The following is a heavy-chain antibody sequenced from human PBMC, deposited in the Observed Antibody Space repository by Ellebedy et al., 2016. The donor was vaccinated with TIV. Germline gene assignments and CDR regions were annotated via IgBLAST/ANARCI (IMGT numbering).Heavy chain of an antibody. V-gene: IGHV1-8*01. CDR1: GYTFTSYD. J-gene: IGHJ3*01. CDR3: ARGPLDYCGGDCYTNDAFDV. CDR2: MNPNSGNT. Sequence: AASVKVSCKASGYTFTSYDINWVRQATGQGLEWMGWMNPNSGNTGYAQKFQGRVTMTRNTSISTAYIELRSLRSEDTAVYFCARGPLDYCGGDCYTNDAFDVWGQGTMVAVSS. D-gene: IGHD2-21*02.